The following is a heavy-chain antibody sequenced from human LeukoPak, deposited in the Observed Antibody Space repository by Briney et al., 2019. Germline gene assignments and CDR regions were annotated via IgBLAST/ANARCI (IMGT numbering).Heavy chain of an antibody. V-gene: IGHV4-39*01. CDR1: GDSISSSNSY. CDR3: ARQTGSGLFILP. Sequence: SSETLSFTCTGSGDSISSSNSYWGWIRQPPGKGLEWIGSIYYSGNTYYNASLKSQVSISIDTSKNRFSLKLTSVTAADTAVYYCARQTGSGLFILPGGQGTLVTVSS. D-gene: IGHD3/OR15-3a*01. J-gene: IGHJ4*02. CDR2: IYYSGNT.